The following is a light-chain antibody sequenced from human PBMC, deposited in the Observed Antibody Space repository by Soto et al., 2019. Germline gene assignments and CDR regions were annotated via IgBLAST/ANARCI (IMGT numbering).Light chain of an antibody. V-gene: IGKV3-15*01. Sequence: EIVMTQSPAILSVSPGESATLSCRASQSISGNLAWYQQKPGQAPRLLIYAASVRATGIPARFSGSGSGTEFTLTISSLQSDDFVVYSCQQYHNWPVTFGPGTKVDI. CDR1: QSISGN. J-gene: IGKJ3*01. CDR3: QQYHNWPVT. CDR2: AAS.